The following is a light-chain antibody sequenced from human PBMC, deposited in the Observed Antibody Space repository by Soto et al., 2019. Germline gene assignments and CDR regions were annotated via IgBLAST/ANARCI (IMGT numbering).Light chain of an antibody. Sequence: EIQMTQTTSTLSASIGDTVTVACRASQGISNWLAWYQQKPGKAPKLLIFHASSLESGVPARFSGSGSGTEFTLTISSLQPDDFATYYCQQYNTYSTFGQGRLLANK. CDR3: QQYNTYST. CDR1: QGISNW. CDR2: HAS. J-gene: IGKJ5*01. V-gene: IGKV1-5*01.